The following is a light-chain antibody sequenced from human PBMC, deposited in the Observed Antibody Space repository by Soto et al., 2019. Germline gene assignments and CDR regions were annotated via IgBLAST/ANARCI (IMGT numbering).Light chain of an antibody. V-gene: IGLV2-14*01. J-gene: IGLJ2*01. CDR2: EVS. CDR1: SSDVGGYNY. CDR3: SSYTSSSFVV. Sequence: QSALTQPASVSGSPGQSITISCTGTSSDVGGYNYVSWYQQHPGKAPKLMIYEVSNLPSGVSNRFSGSKSGNTASLTISGLQAEDEADYYCSSYTSSSFVVFGGGTKLTVL.